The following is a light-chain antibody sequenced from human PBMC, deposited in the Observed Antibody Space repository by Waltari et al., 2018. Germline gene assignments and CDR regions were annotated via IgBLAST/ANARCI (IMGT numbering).Light chain of an antibody. Sequence: ETVMTQSPATLSVSPGERVTLSCRASQGVHDNLAWYQQKPGQAPRLLIYGASTRATGIPARFRGTRSGTDFTLTITSLQSEDFALYYCQQYNRWPPLTFGGGTKVEIK. J-gene: IGKJ4*01. CDR2: GAS. V-gene: IGKV3-15*01. CDR3: QQYNRWPPLT. CDR1: QGVHDN.